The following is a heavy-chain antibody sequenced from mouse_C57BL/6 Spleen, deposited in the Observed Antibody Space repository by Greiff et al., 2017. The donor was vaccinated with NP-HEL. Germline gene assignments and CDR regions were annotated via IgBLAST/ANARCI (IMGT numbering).Heavy chain of an antibody. J-gene: IGHJ1*03. Sequence: VQLQQSGPELVKPGASVKISCKASGYTFTDYYMNWVKQSHGKSLEWIGDINPNNGGTSYNQKFKGKATLTVDKSSSTAYMELRSLTSEDSAVYYCAKRGVYYGNYWYFDVWGTGTTVTVSS. CDR3: AKRGVYYGNYWYFDV. CDR1: GYTFTDYY. V-gene: IGHV1-26*01. D-gene: IGHD2-1*01. CDR2: INPNNGGT.